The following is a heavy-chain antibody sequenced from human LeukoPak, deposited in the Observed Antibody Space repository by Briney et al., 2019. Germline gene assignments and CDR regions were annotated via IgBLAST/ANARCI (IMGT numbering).Heavy chain of an antibody. CDR3: ARSSAMVRGVIRWFAP. J-gene: IGHJ5*02. CDR1: VGSISSGGYY. CDR2: IYYSGST. D-gene: IGHD3-10*01. Sequence: PSETLSLTCIVSVGSISSGGYYWSWIRQHPGKGLEWIGYIYYSGSTYYNPSLKSRVTISVDTSKNQFSLKLSSVTAADTAVYYCARSSAMVRGVIRWFAPWGQGTLVSVSS. V-gene: IGHV4-31*03.